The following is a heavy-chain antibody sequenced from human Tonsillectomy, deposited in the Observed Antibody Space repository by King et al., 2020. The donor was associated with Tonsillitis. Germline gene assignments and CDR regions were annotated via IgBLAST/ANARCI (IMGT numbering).Heavy chain of an antibody. CDR2: IYSGGST. D-gene: IGHD2-2*01. CDR3: ARGIVVVPAASGDAFDI. V-gene: IGHV3-66*01. J-gene: IGHJ3*02. CDR1: GCTVSSNY. Sequence: VQLVESGGGLVQPGGSLRLSCAASGCTVSSNYMSWVRQAPGKGLEWVAVIYSGGSTSYAESVKGRFTISRDNSKNTLYLQMNSLRAEDTAVYYCARGIVVVPAASGDAFDIWGQGTMVTVSS.